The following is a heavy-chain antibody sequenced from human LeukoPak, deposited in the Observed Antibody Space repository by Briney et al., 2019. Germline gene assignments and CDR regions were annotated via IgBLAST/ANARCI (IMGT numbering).Heavy chain of an antibody. V-gene: IGHV4-59*01. J-gene: IGHJ4*02. CDR3: ARDRDSYGFFDY. Sequence: SETLSLTCIVSGGSISTYYWSWIRQPPGKGLEWIGYIYYSGSTNYNPSLKSRVTISVDTSKNQFSLKLSSVTAADTAVYYCARDRDSYGFFDYWGQGTLVTVSS. D-gene: IGHD5-18*01. CDR2: IYYSGST. CDR1: GGSISTYY.